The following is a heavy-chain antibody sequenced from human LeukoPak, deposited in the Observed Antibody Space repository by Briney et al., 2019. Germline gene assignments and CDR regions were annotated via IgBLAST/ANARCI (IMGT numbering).Heavy chain of an antibody. D-gene: IGHD3-10*02. CDR1: GDSISSNNW. CDR3: ARHLRSVRGVHGWFDP. CDR2: IYHSGST. V-gene: IGHV4-4*02. Sequence: PSGTLSLTCAVSGDSISSNNWWSWVRQPPGKGLEWIGEIYHSGSTTYNPSLRSRVTISVDTSKNQFSLKLSSVTAADTAVYYCARHLRSVRGVHGWFDPWGQGTLVTVSS. J-gene: IGHJ5*02.